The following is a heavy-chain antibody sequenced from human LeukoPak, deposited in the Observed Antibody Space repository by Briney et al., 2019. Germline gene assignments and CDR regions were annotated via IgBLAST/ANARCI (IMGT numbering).Heavy chain of an antibody. V-gene: IGHV3-7*01. D-gene: IGHD3-22*01. J-gene: IGHJ4*02. Sequence: GGSLRLSCAASGFTFSSYWMSWVRQAPGKGLEWVANIKQDGSEKYYVDSVKGRFTISRDNAKNSLYLQMNSLRAEDTAVYYCARDRHYYYDSSGYYWGFWGQGALVTVSS. CDR1: GFTFSSYW. CDR3: ARDRHYYYDSSGYYWGF. CDR2: IKQDGSEK.